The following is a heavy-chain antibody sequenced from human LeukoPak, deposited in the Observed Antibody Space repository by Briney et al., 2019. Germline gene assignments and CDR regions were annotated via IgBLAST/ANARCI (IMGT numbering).Heavy chain of an antibody. CDR1: GFTFSSYD. CDR2: ISYDGSNK. D-gene: IGHD4-17*01. Sequence: PGGSLRLSCAASGFTFSSYDMHWVRQAPGKGLEWVAVISYDGSNKYYADSVKGRFTISRDNSKNTLHLQMNSLRAEDTAVYYCAKHLWASFTVKNCFDPWGQGTLVTVSS. CDR3: AKHLWASFTVKNCFDP. V-gene: IGHV3-30*18. J-gene: IGHJ5*02.